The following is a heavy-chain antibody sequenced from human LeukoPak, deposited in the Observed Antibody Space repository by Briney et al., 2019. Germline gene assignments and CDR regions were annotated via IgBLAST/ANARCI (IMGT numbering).Heavy chain of an antibody. V-gene: IGHV3-66*01. D-gene: IGHD4-11*01. CDR2: IYSGGST. CDR1: GFTVSSNY. J-gene: IGHJ6*03. CDR3: AKDRIYSNYGYYMDV. Sequence: GGSLRLSCAASGFTVSSNYRSWVRQAPGKGLEWVSVIYSGGSTYYADSVKGRFTISRDNSKNTLYLQMNSLRDEDTAVFYCAKDRIYSNYGYYMDVWGKGTTVTVSS.